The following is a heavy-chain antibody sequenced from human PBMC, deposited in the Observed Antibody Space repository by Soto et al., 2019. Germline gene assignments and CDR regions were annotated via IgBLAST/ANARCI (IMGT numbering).Heavy chain of an antibody. Sequence: QVQLQESGPGLVKPSQTLSLTCTVSDGSISSGDYYWGWIRQPPGKGLEWIGYIYHSRNTYYNPSLKRRLTMSVDTSKNQFSLNLNSVTASDTAVYYCATAALAADYFGHWGQGTQVTVSS. V-gene: IGHV4-30-4*08. D-gene: IGHD6-19*01. CDR2: IYHSRNT. CDR1: DGSISSGDYY. J-gene: IGHJ4*02. CDR3: ATAALAADYFGH.